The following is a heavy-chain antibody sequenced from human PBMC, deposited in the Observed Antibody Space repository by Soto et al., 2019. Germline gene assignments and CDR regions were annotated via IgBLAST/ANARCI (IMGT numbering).Heavy chain of an antibody. CDR1: GGSITGHY. CDR3: AKLYSTSWFGNWFDS. CDR2: IYHSGST. J-gene: IGHJ5*01. V-gene: IGHV4-59*11. Sequence: QVQLQESGPGLVTPSETLSLTCSVSGGSITGHYWNWIRQPPGKGLEWIGYIYHSGSTTYNPSLRXRXTXXVDTSKNQFSLKLSSVTAADTAMYYCAKLYSTSWFGNWFDSWGQGSLVTVSS. D-gene: IGHD2-2*01.